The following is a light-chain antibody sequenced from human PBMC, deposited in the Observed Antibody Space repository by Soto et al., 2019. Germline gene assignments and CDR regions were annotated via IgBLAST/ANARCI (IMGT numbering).Light chain of an antibody. V-gene: IGKV3-15*01. CDR3: QQYNNWPPFT. J-gene: IGKJ4*01. Sequence: EIVMTQSPATLSVSPGERATLSCRASQSIGINLAWYQQKPGQAPMLVMCASSIRASDFPARFSGSGSGTEFTLTISGLQSDDFAVYYCQQYNNWPPFTFGGGTKVDIK. CDR2: ASS. CDR1: QSIGIN.